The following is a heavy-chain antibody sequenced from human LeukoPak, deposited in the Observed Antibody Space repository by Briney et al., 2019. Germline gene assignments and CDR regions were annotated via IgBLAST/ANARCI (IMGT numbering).Heavy chain of an antibody. CDR2: IYYSGST. Sequence: SETLSLTCTVSGGSISSSSYYWGWIRQPPGKGLEWIGSIYYSGSTYYNPSLKSRVTISVDTSKNQFSLKLSSVTAADTAVYYCASPRGYSYGYEFNAFDIWGQGTMVTVSS. CDR3: ASPRGYSYGYEFNAFDI. J-gene: IGHJ3*02. V-gene: IGHV4-39*07. D-gene: IGHD5-18*01. CDR1: GGSISSSSYY.